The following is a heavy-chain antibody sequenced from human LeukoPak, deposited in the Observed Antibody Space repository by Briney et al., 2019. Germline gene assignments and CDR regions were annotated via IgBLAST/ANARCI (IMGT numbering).Heavy chain of an antibody. D-gene: IGHD1-1*01. V-gene: IGHV3-15*01. CDR2: LKSKGGGETA. Sequence: GGSLRLSCATSGFNFNDAWMSWVRQAPGGGLEWVGRLKSKGGGETADYGAAVKGRFTSSRDDSKSTLYLQMNSLKNEDTAVYFCSWELDVSFGRRLESWGQGTLVTVSS. CDR1: GFNFNDAW. CDR3: SWELDVSFGRRLES. J-gene: IGHJ4*02.